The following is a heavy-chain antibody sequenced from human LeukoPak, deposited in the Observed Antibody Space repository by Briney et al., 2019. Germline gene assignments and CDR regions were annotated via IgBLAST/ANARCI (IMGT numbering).Heavy chain of an antibody. CDR2: INHSGST. J-gene: IGHJ4*02. CDR3: ASNHPSGSYGG. CDR1: GGSFSGYY. V-gene: IGHV4-34*01. Sequence: PSETLSLTCAVYGGSFSGYYWSWIRQPPGKGLEWIGEINHSGSTNYNPSLKSRVTISVDTSKNQFSLKLSSVTAADTAVYYCASNHPSGSYGGWGQGTLVTVSS. D-gene: IGHD1-26*01.